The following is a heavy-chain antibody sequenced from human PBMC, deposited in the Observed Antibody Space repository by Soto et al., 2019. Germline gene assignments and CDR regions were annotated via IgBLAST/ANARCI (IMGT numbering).Heavy chain of an antibody. D-gene: IGHD4-17*01. J-gene: IGHJ4*01. V-gene: IGHV4-30-4*01. CDR2: IYYCGST. CDR1: GGSISSGDFY. Sequence: SETLSLTCTVSGGSISSGDFYWSWIRQPPGKGLELIGNIYYCGSTYYIPSLRSRAIMSVDTSQNQFSLKLSSLTAADTAVYFCARPDDFSDGFDYWGHGALVTVSS. CDR3: ARPDDFSDGFDY.